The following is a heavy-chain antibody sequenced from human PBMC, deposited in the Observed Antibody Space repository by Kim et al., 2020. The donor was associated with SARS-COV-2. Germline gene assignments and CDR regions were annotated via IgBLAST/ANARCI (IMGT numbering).Heavy chain of an antibody. CDR1: GGSISSSNW. Sequence: SETLSLTCAVSGGSISSSNWWSWVRQPPGKGLEWIGEIYHSGSTNYNPSLKSRVTISVDKSKNQFSLKLSSVTAADTAVYYCARGPRIVVVPAAIRKRTHYGMDVWGQGTTVTVSS. V-gene: IGHV4-4*02. J-gene: IGHJ6*02. D-gene: IGHD2-2*01. CDR3: ARGPRIVVVPAAIRKRTHYGMDV. CDR2: IYHSGST.